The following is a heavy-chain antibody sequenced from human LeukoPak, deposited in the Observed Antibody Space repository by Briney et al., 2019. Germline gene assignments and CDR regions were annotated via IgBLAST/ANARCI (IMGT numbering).Heavy chain of an antibody. CDR3: SAGGSSYEGFDY. CDR2: IRSKTDGGTT. D-gene: IGHD1-26*01. Sequence: GGSLRLSCTGSNFTFNNAWMNWVRQAPGKGLEWVGRIRSKTDGGTTDYAAPVKGRFTISRDDSRNTLSLQMHSLKIEDTGVYYCSAGGSSYEGFDYWGQGALVTVSS. J-gene: IGHJ4*02. V-gene: IGHV3-15*07. CDR1: NFTFNNAW.